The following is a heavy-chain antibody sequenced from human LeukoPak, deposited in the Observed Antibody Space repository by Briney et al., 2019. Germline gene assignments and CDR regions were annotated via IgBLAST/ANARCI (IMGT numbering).Heavy chain of an antibody. J-gene: IGHJ6*03. CDR3: ARTTEGYCSSTSCYEFYYYYYMDV. Sequence: SETLSLTCAVHGGTFSGYYWSWIRQPPGKGLEWIGEINHSGSTNYNPSLKSRVTISVDTSKNQFSLKLSSVTAADTAVYYCARTTEGYCSSTSCYEFYYYYYMDVWGKGTTVTISS. D-gene: IGHD2-2*01. CDR2: INHSGST. CDR1: GGTFSGYY. V-gene: IGHV4-34*01.